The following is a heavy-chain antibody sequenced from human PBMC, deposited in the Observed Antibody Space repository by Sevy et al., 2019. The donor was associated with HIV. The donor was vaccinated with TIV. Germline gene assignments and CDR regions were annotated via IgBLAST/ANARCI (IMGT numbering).Heavy chain of an antibody. CDR1: GFTFSSYD. V-gene: IGHV3-30*18. Sequence: GGSLRLSCAASGFTFSSYDMHWVRQAPGKGLEWVAIILHDGSYREYVDSVRGRSTMSKDNFKNTMYLQMNGLSIEDTAVYYGAKNRLPGGSYFSRHGLDVWGRGTTVTVSS. CDR2: ILHDGSYR. D-gene: IGHD3-10*01. J-gene: IGHJ6*02. CDR3: AKNRLPGGSYFSRHGLDV.